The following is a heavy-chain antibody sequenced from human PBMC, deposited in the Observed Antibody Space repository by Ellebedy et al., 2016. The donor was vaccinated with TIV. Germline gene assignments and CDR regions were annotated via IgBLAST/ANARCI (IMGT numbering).Heavy chain of an antibody. J-gene: IGHJ4*02. D-gene: IGHD6-6*01. CDR2: IKSKTDGGTT. V-gene: IGHV3-15*01. CDR1: GFTFSNAW. CDR3: TTDRPTSPTEWGFDY. Sequence: GESLKISXAASGFTFSNAWMSWVRQAPGKGLEWVGRIKSKTDGGTTDYAAPVKGRFTISRDDSKNTLYLQMNSLKTEDTAVYYCTTDRPTSPTEWGFDYWGQGTLVTVSS.